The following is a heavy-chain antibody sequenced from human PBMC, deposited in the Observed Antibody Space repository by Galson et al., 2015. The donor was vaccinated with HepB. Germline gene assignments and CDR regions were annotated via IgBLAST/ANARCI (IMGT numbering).Heavy chain of an antibody. Sequence: SLRLSCAASGFTFSSYAMHWVRQAPGKGLEYVSAISSNGGSTYYADSVKGRFTISRDNSKNTLYLQMGSLRAEDMAVYYCARGRYSNYELDYFDYWGQGTLVTVSS. D-gene: IGHD4-11*01. CDR1: GFTFSSYA. CDR3: ARGRYSNYELDYFDY. J-gene: IGHJ4*02. V-gene: IGHV3-64*02. CDR2: ISSNGGST.